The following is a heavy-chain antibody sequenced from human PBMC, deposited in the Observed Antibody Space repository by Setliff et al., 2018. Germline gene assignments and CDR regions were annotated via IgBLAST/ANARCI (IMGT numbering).Heavy chain of an antibody. CDR3: ARDRYYNSWSGTSITAPHDAFDI. Sequence: GASVKVSCKASGYTLTNYYMHWVRQAPGQGLEWMGIINPSGGLTRYAQKFQGRVTMTRDTSTSTVYMEVSSLRSEDTAVYYCARDRYYNSWSGTSITAPHDAFDIWGQGTMVIVSS. CDR1: GYTLTNYY. D-gene: IGHD3-3*01. J-gene: IGHJ3*02. CDR2: INPSGGLT. V-gene: IGHV1-46*03.